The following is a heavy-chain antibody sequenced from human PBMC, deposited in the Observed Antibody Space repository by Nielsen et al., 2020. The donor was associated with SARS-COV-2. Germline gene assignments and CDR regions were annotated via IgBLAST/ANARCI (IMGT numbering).Heavy chain of an antibody. J-gene: IGHJ4*02. CDR2: ISSSSSFT. Sequence: GGSLRLSCRGSGFDFGDNYMTWIRQSPGKGLEWISYISSSSSFTTYADSVKGRFTISRDNSKNTLYLQMNSLRAEDTAVYYCARVAGTGGCDYWGQGTLVTVSS. CDR3: ARVAGTGGCDY. D-gene: IGHD6-19*01. V-gene: IGHV3-11*06. CDR1: GFDFGDNY.